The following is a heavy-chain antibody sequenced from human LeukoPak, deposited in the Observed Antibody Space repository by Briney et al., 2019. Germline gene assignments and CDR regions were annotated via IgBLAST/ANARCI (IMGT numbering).Heavy chain of an antibody. Sequence: ASVKVSCKASGYTFTGYYMHWVRQAPGQGLEWMGWINPNSGGTNYAQKFQGRVTMTRDTSISTAYMELSRLRSDDTAVYYCAGAVGRYYDSSGYPDDYWGQGTLVTVSS. CDR2: INPNSGGT. V-gene: IGHV1-2*02. CDR1: GYTFTGYY. D-gene: IGHD3-22*01. J-gene: IGHJ4*02. CDR3: AGAVGRYYDSSGYPDDY.